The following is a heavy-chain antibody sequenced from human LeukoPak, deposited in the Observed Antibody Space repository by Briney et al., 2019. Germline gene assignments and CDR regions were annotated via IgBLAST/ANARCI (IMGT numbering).Heavy chain of an antibody. V-gene: IGHV4-39*01. CDR1: GGSISSSSYY. D-gene: IGHD1-26*01. CDR3: ARGGGASGSYDY. CDR2: LYYSGST. Sequence: PSETLSLTCTVSGGSISSSSYYWGWIRQPPGKGLEWIGSLYYSGSTYYNPSLRGPVTISADTSKNQFSLKLSSVTAADTAVYYCARGGGASGSYDYWGQGTLVTVSS. J-gene: IGHJ4*02.